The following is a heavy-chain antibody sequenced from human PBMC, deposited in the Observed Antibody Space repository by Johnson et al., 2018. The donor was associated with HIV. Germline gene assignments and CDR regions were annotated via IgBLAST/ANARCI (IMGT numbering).Heavy chain of an antibody. V-gene: IGHV3-11*04. CDR2: ISSSGDII. J-gene: IGHJ3*02. Sequence: QVQLVESGGGVVQPGRSLRLSCAASGFTFSDYYMTWIRQAPGKGLEWLSFISSSGDIIRYADSVKGRFTISRDNAKDTLYLQLNSLRAEDTAVYYCARVGSSWGRDAFDIWGQGTMVTVSS. CDR3: ARVGSSWGRDAFDI. CDR1: GFTFSDYY. D-gene: IGHD6-13*01.